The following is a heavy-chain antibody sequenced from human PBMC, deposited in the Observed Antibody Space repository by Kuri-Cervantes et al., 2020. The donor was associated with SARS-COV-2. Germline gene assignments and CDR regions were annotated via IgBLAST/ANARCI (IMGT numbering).Heavy chain of an antibody. Sequence: GESLKISCAASGFSFGGYAMSWVRQAPGKGLDWVSAISGSGATTYYADSVRGRFTISRDNSKNTLYLQMNSLRAEDTAVYYCAGIYGDYDLDYWGQGTLVTVSS. D-gene: IGHD4-17*01. CDR3: AGIYGDYDLDY. V-gene: IGHV3-23*01. J-gene: IGHJ4*02. CDR2: ISGSGATT. CDR1: GFSFGGYA.